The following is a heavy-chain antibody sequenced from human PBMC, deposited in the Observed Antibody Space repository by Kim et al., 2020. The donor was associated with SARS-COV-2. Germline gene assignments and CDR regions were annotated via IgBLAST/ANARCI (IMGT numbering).Heavy chain of an antibody. D-gene: IGHD2-21*01. J-gene: IGHJ6*02. CDR3: ARDDFGLFDYYYGMDV. CDR1: GYTFTSYA. Sequence: ASVKVSCKASGYTFTSYAMHWVRQAPGQRLEWMGWINAGNGNTKYSQKFQGRVTITRDTSASTAYMELSSLRSEDTAVYYCARDDFGLFDYYYGMDVWGQGTTVTVSS. V-gene: IGHV1-3*01. CDR2: INAGNGNT.